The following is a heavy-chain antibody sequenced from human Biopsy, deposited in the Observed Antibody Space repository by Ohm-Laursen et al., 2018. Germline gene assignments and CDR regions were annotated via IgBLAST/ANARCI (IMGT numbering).Heavy chain of an antibody. D-gene: IGHD3-16*01. CDR2: INHRRSA. V-gene: IGHV4-34*01. CDR1: GGSFSDYY. CDR3: ARMGASRNRDDY. J-gene: IGHJ4*02. Sequence: TLSLTCAVYGGSFSDYYWSWIRQPPGKGLEWIGEINHRRSANHNPSLRSRVTMSVDTSKNQFSLKLTSVTAADTAVYYCARMGASRNRDDYWGQGTLVTVSS.